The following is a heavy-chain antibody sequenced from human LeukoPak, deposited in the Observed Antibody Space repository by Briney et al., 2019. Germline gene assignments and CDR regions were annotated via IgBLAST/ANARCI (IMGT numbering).Heavy chain of an antibody. CDR1: GFTFSSYA. D-gene: IGHD3-10*01. J-gene: IGHJ4*02. CDR2: ISGSGGST. Sequence: PGGSLRLSCAASGFTFSSYAMSWVRQAPGKGLEWVTAISGSGGSTYYADSVKGRFTISRDNSKNTLYLQMNSLRAEDTAVYYCAKDRYYYGSGTYPFDYWGQGTLVTVSS. V-gene: IGHV3-23*01. CDR3: AKDRYYYGSGTYPFDY.